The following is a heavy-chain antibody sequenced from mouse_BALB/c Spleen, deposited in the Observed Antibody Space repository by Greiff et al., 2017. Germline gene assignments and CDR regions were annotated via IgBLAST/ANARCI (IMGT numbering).Heavy chain of an antibody. D-gene: IGHD1-1*01. V-gene: IGHV1-54*01. CDR3: TTGVATWFAY. J-gene: IGHJ3*01. CDR2: INPGSGGT. Sequence: VQLQQSGAELVRPGTSVKVSCKASGYAFTNYLIEWVKQRPGQGLEWIGVINPGSGGTNYNEKFKGKATLTADKSSSTAYMQLSSLTSEDSAVYYCTTGVATWFAYWGQGTLVTVSA. CDR1: GYAFTNYL.